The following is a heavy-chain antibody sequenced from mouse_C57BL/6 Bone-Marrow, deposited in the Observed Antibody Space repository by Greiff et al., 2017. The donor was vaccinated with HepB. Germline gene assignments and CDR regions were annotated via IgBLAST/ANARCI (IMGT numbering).Heavy chain of an antibody. Sequence: QVQLKQSGAELVRPGASVTLSCKASGYTFTDYEMHWVKQTPVHGLEWIGAIDPETGGTAYNQKFKGKAILTEDKSSSTSYMELRSLNSEDSAVYYCTRVGYYDPWFAYWGQGTLVTVSA. J-gene: IGHJ3*01. CDR2: IDPETGGT. V-gene: IGHV1-15*01. D-gene: IGHD2-4*01. CDR3: TRVGYYDPWFAY. CDR1: GYTFTDYE.